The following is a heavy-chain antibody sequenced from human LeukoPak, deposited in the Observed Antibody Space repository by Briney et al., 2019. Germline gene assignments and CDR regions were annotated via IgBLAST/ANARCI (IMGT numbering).Heavy chain of an antibody. D-gene: IGHD3-3*01. CDR3: AKEKPPTIFGVDGRYYFDY. J-gene: IGHJ4*02. Sequence: PGRSLRLSCAASGFTFWSYGMHWVRQAPGKGLEWVAVVSYDGRNEYYADSVKGRFTISRDNSKNTLYLQMNSLRAEDTAVYYCAKEKPPTIFGVDGRYYFDYWGQGTLVTVSS. V-gene: IGHV3-30*18. CDR2: VSYDGRNE. CDR1: GFTFWSYG.